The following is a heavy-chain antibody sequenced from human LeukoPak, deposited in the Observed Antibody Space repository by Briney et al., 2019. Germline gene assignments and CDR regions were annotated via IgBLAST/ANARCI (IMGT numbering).Heavy chain of an antibody. V-gene: IGHV6-1*01. CDR1: GDSVSSNSAA. J-gene: IGHJ4*02. CDR2: TYYRSKWYN. Sequence: SQTLSLTCAISGDSVSSNSAAWNWIRQSPSRGLEWLGRTYYRSKWYNDYAVSVKSRITINPDTSKNQFSLKLSSVTAADTAVYYCARPAVAARHFDYWGQGTLVTVSS. D-gene: IGHD6-19*01. CDR3: ARPAVAARHFDY.